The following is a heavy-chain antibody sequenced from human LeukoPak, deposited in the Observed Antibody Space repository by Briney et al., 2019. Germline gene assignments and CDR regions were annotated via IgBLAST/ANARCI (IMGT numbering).Heavy chain of an antibody. CDR3: ARATIASAFDI. J-gene: IGHJ3*02. D-gene: IGHD5-12*01. CDR1: GGSISSGGYS. Sequence: SQTLSLTCAVSGGSISSGGYSWSWIRQPPGKGLEWIGYIYHSGSTYYNPSLKSRVTISVDRSKNQFSLKLSSVTAADTAVYCCARATIASAFDIWGQGTMVTVSS. V-gene: IGHV4-30-2*01. CDR2: IYHSGST.